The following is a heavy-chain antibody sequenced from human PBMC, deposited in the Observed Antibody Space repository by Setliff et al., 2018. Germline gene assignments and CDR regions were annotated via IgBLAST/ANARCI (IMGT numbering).Heavy chain of an antibody. D-gene: IGHD6-19*01. CDR2: IWSDGINK. CDR3: VTDPPNSGWSFDC. CDR1: GFTFSTHA. V-gene: IGHV3-33*03. J-gene: IGHJ5*01. Sequence: GGSLRLSCGASGFTFSTHAMHWVRQAPGKGLEWVAMIWSDGINKFYGGPVKGRFIVSRENSKNTVFLQMNDLRVEDTAVYYCVTDPPNSGWSFDCWGQGTPVTVSS.